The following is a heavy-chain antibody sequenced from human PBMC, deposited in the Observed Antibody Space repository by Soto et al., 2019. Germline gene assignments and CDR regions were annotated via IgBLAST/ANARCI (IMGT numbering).Heavy chain of an antibody. CDR3: AKESYDRRTDFDY. D-gene: IGHD3-16*01. Sequence: GGSLRLSCVASGFTFSSYGMHWVRQAPGKGLEWVAVIWYDGSNKYYADSVKGRFTISRDNSKNTLYLQMNSLRAEDTALYYCAKESYDRRTDFDYWGQGTLVTVSS. V-gene: IGHV3-33*06. CDR2: IWYDGSNK. CDR1: GFTFSSYG. J-gene: IGHJ4*02.